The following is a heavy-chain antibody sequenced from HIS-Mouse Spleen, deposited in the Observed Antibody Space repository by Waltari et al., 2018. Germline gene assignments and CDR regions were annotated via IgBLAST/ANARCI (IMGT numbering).Heavy chain of an antibody. CDR3: AREIPYSSSWYDWYFDL. CDR1: GGSISSSSYY. D-gene: IGHD6-13*01. CDR2: IYYSGGP. V-gene: IGHV4-39*07. Sequence: QLQLQESGPGLVKPSETLSLTCTVSGGSISSSSYYWGWIRQPPGKGLEWIGSIYYSGGPYYNPALKSRVTISVDPSKNHFSPKLSSVTAADTAVYYCAREIPYSSSWYDWYFDLWGRGTLVTVSS. J-gene: IGHJ2*01.